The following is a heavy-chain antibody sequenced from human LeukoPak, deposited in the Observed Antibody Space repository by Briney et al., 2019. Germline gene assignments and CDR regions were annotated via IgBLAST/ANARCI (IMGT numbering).Heavy chain of an antibody. CDR2: LYWDDDK. D-gene: IGHD3-10*01. CDR1: GFSLNTRGVG. Sequence: SGPTLVKPTQTLTLTCTFSGFSLNTRGVGVGWIRQPPGKALEWLALLYWDDDKRYSPSLKTRLTITKDTSKNQVVLTMTNMDPVDTATYYCAHVGGWSGGGYTYFDYWGQGTMVTVSS. V-gene: IGHV2-5*02. CDR3: AHVGGWSGGGYTYFDY. J-gene: IGHJ4*03.